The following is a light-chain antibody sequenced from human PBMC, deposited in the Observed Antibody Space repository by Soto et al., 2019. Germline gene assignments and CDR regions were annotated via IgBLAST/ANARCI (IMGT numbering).Light chain of an antibody. CDR2: GAS. V-gene: IGKV3-15*01. CDR3: QQYDNWPRT. CDR1: QSVSSN. J-gene: IGKJ2*01. Sequence: EIVMTQSPATLSVSPGERATLSCRASQSVSSNLAWYQRKPGQAPRLLIYGASTRATGIPARFSGSGSGTLFTLTISSLQSEDFALYYCQQYDNWPRTFGQGTKLEIK.